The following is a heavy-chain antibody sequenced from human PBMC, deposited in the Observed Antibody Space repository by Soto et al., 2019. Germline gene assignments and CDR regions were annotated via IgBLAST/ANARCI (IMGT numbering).Heavy chain of an antibody. CDR3: ATTYHTSGQPDS. Sequence: EVQLVESGGGLVQPGGSLRLSCAASGFTFSTYNMNWVRQAPGKGLEWVSYISATTGNIYYADSVKGRFTISRDNAKNSPYLQMNRLRAEDPAVYHCATTYHTSGQPDSWGPGTLVTVSS. J-gene: IGHJ4*02. CDR1: GFTFSTYN. CDR2: ISATTGNI. D-gene: IGHD3-22*01. V-gene: IGHV3-48*01.